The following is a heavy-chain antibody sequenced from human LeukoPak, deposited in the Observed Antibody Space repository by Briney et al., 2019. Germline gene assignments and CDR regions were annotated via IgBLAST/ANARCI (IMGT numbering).Heavy chain of an antibody. V-gene: IGHV1-8*01. Sequence: GASVKVSCKASGFTFTSYDINWVRQAGGQGLEWMGWMNPNNGNTGYAQKFQGRVTMTRDTSINTAYMELRGLRSEDTAVYYCVRDGEGAAISVNYWFDPWGQGTLVTVSS. J-gene: IGHJ5*02. CDR1: GFTFTSYD. CDR2: MNPNNGNT. D-gene: IGHD2-2*02. CDR3: VRDGEGAAISVNYWFDP.